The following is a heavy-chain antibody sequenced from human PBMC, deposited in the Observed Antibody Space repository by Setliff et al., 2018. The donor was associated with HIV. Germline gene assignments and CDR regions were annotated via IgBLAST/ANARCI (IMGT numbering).Heavy chain of an antibody. D-gene: IGHD3-10*01. V-gene: IGHV1-69*05. CDR3: AREGSPIYYFDY. Sequence: RASVKVSCKASGSTFTSYAINWVRQAPGQGLEWMGGIIPIFSTSNYAQRFQGRVTMTRDTSISTAYMEVSSLRSDDTAVYYCAREGSPIYYFDYWSQGTLVTVSS. J-gene: IGHJ4*02. CDR2: IIPIFSTS. CDR1: GSTFTSYA.